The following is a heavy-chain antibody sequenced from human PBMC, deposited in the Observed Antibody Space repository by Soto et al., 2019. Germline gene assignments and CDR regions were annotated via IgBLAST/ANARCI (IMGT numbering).Heavy chain of an antibody. CDR1: GDSVSSNSAA. Sequence: PSQTLSLTCAISGDSVSSNSAAWNWIRQSPSRGLEWLGRTYYRSKWYNDYAVSVKSRITINPDTSKNQFSLQLNSVTPEDTAVYYCARVGPPQYSSGWYVAFDIWGQGTMVTVSS. D-gene: IGHD6-19*01. J-gene: IGHJ3*02. CDR2: TYYRSKWYN. V-gene: IGHV6-1*01. CDR3: ARVGPPQYSSGWYVAFDI.